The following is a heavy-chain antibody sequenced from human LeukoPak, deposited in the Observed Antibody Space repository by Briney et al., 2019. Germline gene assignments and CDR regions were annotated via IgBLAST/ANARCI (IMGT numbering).Heavy chain of an antibody. J-gene: IGHJ4*02. V-gene: IGHV3-53*01. CDR1: GFTVSSNY. CDR3: AKHGEEYSSSPGMYYFDY. Sequence: GGSLRLSCAASGFTVSSNYMSWVRQAPGKGLEWVSVIYSGGSTYYADSVKGRFTISRDNSKSTLYLQMNSLRAEDTAVYYCAKHGEEYSSSPGMYYFDYWGRGTLVTVSS. CDR2: IYSGGST. D-gene: IGHD6-6*01.